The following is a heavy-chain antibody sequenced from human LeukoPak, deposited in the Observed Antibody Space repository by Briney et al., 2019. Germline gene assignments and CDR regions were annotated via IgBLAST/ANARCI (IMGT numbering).Heavy chain of an antibody. CDR3: ARGLEKYDYVWGSYRPVYYFDY. Sequence: SETLPLTCVVYGGSFSAYYWSWIRQSPGKGLEWIGEINHSGSTNYNPSLKSRVTISVDTSKNQFSLKLSSVTAADTAVYYCARGLEKYDYVWGSYRPVYYFDYWGQGTLVTVSS. J-gene: IGHJ4*02. CDR2: INHSGST. V-gene: IGHV4-34*01. D-gene: IGHD3-16*02. CDR1: GGSFSAYY.